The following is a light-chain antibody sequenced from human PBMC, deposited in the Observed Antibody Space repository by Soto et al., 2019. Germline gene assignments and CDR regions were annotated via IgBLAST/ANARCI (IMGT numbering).Light chain of an antibody. Sequence: EIVLTQSPGTLSLFPGERATLSYRASQSVSSSYLAWYQQKPGQAPRLLIYAASSRATGIPDRFSGSGSGTDFTLTINRLEPEDFAVYYCQQYGSSITFGQGTRLEIK. V-gene: IGKV3-20*01. CDR3: QQYGSSIT. CDR1: QSVSSSY. J-gene: IGKJ5*01. CDR2: AAS.